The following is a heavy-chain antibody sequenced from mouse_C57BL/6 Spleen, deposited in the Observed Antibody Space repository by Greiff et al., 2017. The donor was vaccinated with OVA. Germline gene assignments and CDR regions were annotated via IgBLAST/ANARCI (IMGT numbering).Heavy chain of an antibody. CDR3: ALGRPWFAY. CDR2: ISYDGSN. V-gene: IGHV3-6*01. CDR1: GYSITSGYY. Sequence: EVHLVESGPGLVKPSQSLSLTCSVTGYSITSGYYWNWIRQFPGNKLEWMGYISYDGSNNYNPSLKNRISITRDTSKNQFFLKLNSVTTEDTATYYCALGRPWFAYWGQGTLVTVSA. J-gene: IGHJ3*01. D-gene: IGHD4-1*01.